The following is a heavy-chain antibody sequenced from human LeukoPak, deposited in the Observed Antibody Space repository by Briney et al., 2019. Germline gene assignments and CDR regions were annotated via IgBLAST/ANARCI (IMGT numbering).Heavy chain of an antibody. CDR2: IYTSGST. CDR3: ARAVAAAGVDWFDP. CDR1: GGSISSGSYY. Sequence: SGTLSPTCGVSGGSISSGSYYWSWIRQPAGKGLEWIGRIYTSGSTNYNPSLKSRVTISVDTSKNQFSLKLSSVTAADTAVYYCARAVAAAGVDWFDPWGQGTLVTVSS. D-gene: IGHD6-13*01. J-gene: IGHJ5*02. V-gene: IGHV4-61*02.